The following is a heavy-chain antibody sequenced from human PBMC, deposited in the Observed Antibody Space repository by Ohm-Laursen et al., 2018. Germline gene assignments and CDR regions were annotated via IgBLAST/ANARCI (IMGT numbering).Heavy chain of an antibody. CDR1: GFSLSTSGVG. J-gene: IGHJ6*02. CDR3: AHTRAGYSSSWYLYYYYGMDV. D-gene: IGHD6-13*01. V-gene: IGHV2-5*01. CDR2: IYWNDDK. Sequence: TQTLTLTCTFSGFSLSTSGVGVGWIRQPPGKALEWLALIYWNDDKRYSPSLKSRLTITKDTSKNQVVLTMTNMDPVDTATYYCAHTRAGYSSSWYLYYYYGMDVWGQGTTVTVSS.